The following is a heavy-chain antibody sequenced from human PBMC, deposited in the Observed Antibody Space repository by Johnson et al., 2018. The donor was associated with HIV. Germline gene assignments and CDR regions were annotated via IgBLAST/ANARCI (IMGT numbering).Heavy chain of an antibody. V-gene: IGHV3-66*01. D-gene: IGHD5-24*01. CDR1: GFTVSSYY. Sequence: VQLVESGGGLVQPGGSLRLSCVVSGFTVSSYYMSWVRQAPGKGLEWVSIVFSGDNTYYADSVKGRFTISRDNSKNTLYLQMNSLRAEDTAVYYCARSCRDGYTCNAFDIWGQGTMVTVS. J-gene: IGHJ3*02. CDR3: ARSCRDGYTCNAFDI. CDR2: VFSGDNT.